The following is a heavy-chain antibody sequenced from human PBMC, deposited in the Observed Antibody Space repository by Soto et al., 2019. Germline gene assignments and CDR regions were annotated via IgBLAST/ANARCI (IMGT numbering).Heavy chain of an antibody. Sequence: EVQLLESGGGLAQPGGSLRLSCAASGFTFSSYAMTWVRQAPGKGLEWVSTISGSGGNTYFADSVKGRFTISRDNSKNTLHLQMSSLRAEDTAIYYCAKDQKGGNYYYYGMDVWGQGTTVTVSS. CDR3: AKDQKGGNYYYYGMDV. V-gene: IGHV3-23*01. CDR1: GFTFSSYA. J-gene: IGHJ6*02. D-gene: IGHD1-1*01. CDR2: ISGSGGNT.